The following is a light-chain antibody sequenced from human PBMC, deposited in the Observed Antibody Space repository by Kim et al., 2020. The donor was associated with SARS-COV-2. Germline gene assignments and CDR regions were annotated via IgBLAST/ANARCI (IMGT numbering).Light chain of an antibody. Sequence: QSALTQPRSVSGSPGQSVTISCTGTSSDVGGYNYVSWYQRHPGKAPKLMIYDVSKRPSGVPDRFSGSKSGNTASLTVSGLQAEDEADYYCCSYAGSYTYVFGGGTQLTVL. CDR1: SSDVGGYNY. CDR3: CSYAGSYTYV. CDR2: DVS. J-gene: IGLJ2*01. V-gene: IGLV2-11*01.